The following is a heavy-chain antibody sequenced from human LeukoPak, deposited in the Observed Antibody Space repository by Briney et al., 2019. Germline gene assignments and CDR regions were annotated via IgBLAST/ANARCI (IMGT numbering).Heavy chain of an antibody. D-gene: IGHD5-12*01. J-gene: IGHJ3*02. CDR3: ASPIVATDDAFDI. V-gene: IGHV1-8*02. CDR1: GGTFSSYA. Sequence: GSSVKVSCKASGGTFSSYAISWVRQAPGQGLEWMGWMNPNSGNTGYAQKFQGRVTMTRNTSISTAYMELSSLRSEDTAVYYCASPIVATDDAFDIWGQGTMVTVSS. CDR2: MNPNSGNT.